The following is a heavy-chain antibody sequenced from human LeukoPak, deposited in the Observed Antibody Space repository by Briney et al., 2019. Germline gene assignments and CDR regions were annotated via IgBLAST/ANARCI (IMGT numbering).Heavy chain of an antibody. CDR3: ARDSGGTRMIGIISFDP. D-gene: IGHD3-10*01. Sequence: GGSLRLSCAASGFTFSSYEMNWVRQAPGKGLEWVSYISSSGSTIYYADSVKGRFTISRDNAKNSLYLQMNSLRAEDTAVYYCARDSGGTRMIGIISFDPWGQGTLVTVSS. V-gene: IGHV3-48*03. CDR2: ISSSGSTI. CDR1: GFTFSSYE. J-gene: IGHJ5*02.